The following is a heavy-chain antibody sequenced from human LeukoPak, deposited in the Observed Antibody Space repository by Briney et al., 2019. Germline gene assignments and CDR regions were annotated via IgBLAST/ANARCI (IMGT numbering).Heavy chain of an antibody. V-gene: IGHV3-64*01. CDR1: GFTFSSYA. J-gene: IGHJ5*02. Sequence: GGSLRLSCAASGFTFSSYAMHWVRQAPGKGLEYVSAISSNGGSTYYANSVKGRFTISRDNSKNTLYLQMGSLRAEDMAVYYCARDASPWYYDFWSGYYHNWFDPWGQGTLVTVSS. D-gene: IGHD3-3*01. CDR2: ISSNGGST. CDR3: ARDASPWYYDFWSGYYHNWFDP.